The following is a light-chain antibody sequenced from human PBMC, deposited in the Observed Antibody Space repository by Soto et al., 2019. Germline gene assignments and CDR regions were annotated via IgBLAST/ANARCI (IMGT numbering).Light chain of an antibody. CDR1: QSLVNSDGNTF. Sequence: DAVMTQSPLSLPVTLGQPASISCRSSQSLVNSDGNTFLNWFHQRPGQCPRRLIYKVSNRDSGVPDRFSGSGSGTDFTLKISRVEAEDVGICYCMQGSHCPFTFGQGTRLEIK. CDR3: MQGSHCPFT. CDR2: KVS. J-gene: IGKJ2*01. V-gene: IGKV2-30*01.